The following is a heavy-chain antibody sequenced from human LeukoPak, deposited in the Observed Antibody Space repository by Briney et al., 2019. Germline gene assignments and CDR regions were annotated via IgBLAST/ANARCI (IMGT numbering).Heavy chain of an antibody. J-gene: IGHJ3*02. CDR2: IYYSGST. V-gene: IGHV4-39*07. CDR1: GGSISSSSYY. D-gene: IGHD3-22*01. CDR3: AREKYYYDSSGSPLTVDI. Sequence: SETLSLTCTVSGGSISSSSYYGGWIRQPPGKGLEWIGSIYYSGSTYYNPPLKSRVTMSVDTSNNQFSLKLSSVTAADTAVYYCAREKYYYDSSGSPLTVDIWGQGTMVTVSS.